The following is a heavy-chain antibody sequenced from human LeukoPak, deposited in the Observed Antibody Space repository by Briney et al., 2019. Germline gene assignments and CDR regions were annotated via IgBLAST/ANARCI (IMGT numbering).Heavy chain of an antibody. CDR2: IYHSGST. V-gene: IGHV4-30-2*01. D-gene: IGHD5-24*01. CDR1: GGSISSGGYY. CDR3: ARDQVGDGYQIGY. Sequence: SETLSLTCTVSGGSISSGGYYWSWIRQPPGKGLEWIGYIYHSGSTYYNPSLKSRVTISVDRSKNQFSLKLSSVTAADTAVYYCARDQVGDGYQIGYWGQGTLVTVSS. J-gene: IGHJ4*02.